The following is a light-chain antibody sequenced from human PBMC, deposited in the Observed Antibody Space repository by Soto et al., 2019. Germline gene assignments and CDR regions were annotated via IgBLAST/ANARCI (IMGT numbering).Light chain of an antibody. CDR2: GAF. CDR1: QSVSSN. V-gene: IGKV3-15*01. CDR3: QYYGTSPQT. J-gene: IGKJ1*01. Sequence: EIVMTQSPVTLSVSPGERATLSCRASQSVSSNLAWYQQKPGQAPSLLIYGAFTRATGIPARFSGTGSGTDFTLTISRLEPEDFAVYYCQYYGTSPQTFGQGTKVDIK.